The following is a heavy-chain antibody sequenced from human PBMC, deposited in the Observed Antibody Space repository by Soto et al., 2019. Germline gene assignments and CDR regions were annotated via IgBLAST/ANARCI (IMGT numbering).Heavy chain of an antibody. V-gene: IGHV3-30-3*01. J-gene: IGHJ6*02. CDR3: ARVERPSSTYYGMDV. Sequence: QDQLVESGGGVVQPGRSLRLSCASSGFIFSSYSFYWVRQAPGKGLEWVALISYDVTYKNYADSVKGRFTISRDNSKNKLFLQMNSLRREDTAVYFCARVERPSSTYYGMDVWGQGTTVTVSS. CDR2: ISYDVTYK. CDR1: GFIFSSYS. D-gene: IGHD1-1*01.